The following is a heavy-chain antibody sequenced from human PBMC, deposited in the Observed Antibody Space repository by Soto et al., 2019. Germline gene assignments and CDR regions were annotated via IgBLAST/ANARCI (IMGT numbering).Heavy chain of an antibody. D-gene: IGHD3-10*01. Sequence: QLHLQESGPGLVKPSETLSLTCTFSAGSIGDNYYWGWLRQTPGKWLEWIGNIFRTGDTYFNPSLNIRLAQSLNTPKNQFSLKLTTVTAADTAGYYCEGLLIFQLGRYYVDQWGQGTLGTVSS. J-gene: IGHJ4*02. V-gene: IGHV4-39*01. CDR3: EGLLIFQLGRYYVDQ. CDR2: IFRTGDT. CDR1: AGSIGDNYY.